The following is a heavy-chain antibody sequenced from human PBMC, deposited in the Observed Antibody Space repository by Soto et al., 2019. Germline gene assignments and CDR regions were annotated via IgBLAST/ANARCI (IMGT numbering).Heavy chain of an antibody. V-gene: IGHV4-31*03. Sequence: PSETLSLTCTVSGGSISSDGYYWSWIRQHPGQGLEWIGYIYYSGSTYYNPSLKSRVTISVDTSKNQFSLKLSSVTAADTAVYYCARSLWFGELYTYNWFDPWGQGTLVTVSS. J-gene: IGHJ5*02. CDR1: GGSISSDGYY. CDR3: ARSLWFGELYTYNWFDP. D-gene: IGHD3-10*01. CDR2: IYYSGST.